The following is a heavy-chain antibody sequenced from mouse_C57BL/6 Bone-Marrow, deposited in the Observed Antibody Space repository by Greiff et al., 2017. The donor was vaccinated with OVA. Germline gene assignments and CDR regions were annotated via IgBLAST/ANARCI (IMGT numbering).Heavy chain of an antibody. Sequence: ESGPGLVKPSQSLSLTCSVTGYSITSGYYWNWIRQFPGNKLEWMGYISYDGSNNYNPSLKNRISITRDTSKNQFFLKLKSVTTEDTATYYCARDSTTSPLDYWGQGTSVTVSS. J-gene: IGHJ4*01. V-gene: IGHV3-6*01. D-gene: IGHD1-1*01. CDR3: ARDSTTSPLDY. CDR2: ISYDGSN. CDR1: GYSITSGYY.